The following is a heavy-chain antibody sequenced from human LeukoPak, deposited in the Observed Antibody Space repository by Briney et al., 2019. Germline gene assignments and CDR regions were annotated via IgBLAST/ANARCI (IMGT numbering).Heavy chain of an antibody. D-gene: IGHD3-22*01. J-gene: IGHJ4*02. CDR2: IIPIFGIA. Sequence: SVKVSCKASGGTFSSYAISWVRQAPGQGLEWMERIIPIFGIANYAQKFQGRVTITADKSTSTAYMELSSLRSEDTAVYYCARGNYYGSSGTFDYWGQGTLVTVSS. CDR1: GGTFSSYA. CDR3: ARGNYYGSSGTFDY. V-gene: IGHV1-69*04.